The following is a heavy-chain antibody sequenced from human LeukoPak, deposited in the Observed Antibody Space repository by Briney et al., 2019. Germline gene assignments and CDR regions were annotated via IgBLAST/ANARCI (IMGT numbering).Heavy chain of an antibody. CDR1: GFIFDNYA. J-gene: IGHJ4*02. Sequence: PGRSLRLSCAASGFIFDNYAMHWVRQTPGKGLEWVSGISWNSGSIGYADSVKGRFTISRDNAKNSLYLQMNSLRAEDTAVYYCARANGDYGVYYWGQGTLVTVSS. CDR2: ISWNSGSI. V-gene: IGHV3-9*01. CDR3: ARANGDYGVYY. D-gene: IGHD4-17*01.